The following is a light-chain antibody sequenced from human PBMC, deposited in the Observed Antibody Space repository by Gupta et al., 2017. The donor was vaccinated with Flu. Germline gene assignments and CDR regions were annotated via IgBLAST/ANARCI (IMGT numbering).Light chain of an antibody. CDR2: QDS. CDR3: QAWDSSTGV. J-gene: IGLJ2*01. Sequence: VSVSPGQTASITCSGDKLGDKYACWYQQKPGQSPVLVIYQDSKRPSGIPERFSGSNSGNTATLTISGTQAMDEADYYCQAWDSSTGVFGGGTKLTVL. CDR1: KLGDKY. V-gene: IGLV3-1*01.